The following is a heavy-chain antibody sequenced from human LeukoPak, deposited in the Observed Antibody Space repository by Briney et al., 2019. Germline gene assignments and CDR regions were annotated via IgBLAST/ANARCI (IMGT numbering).Heavy chain of an antibody. CDR1: GFTFSGFA. CDR3: ARVSKTYYYDSGSTFDY. V-gene: IGHV3-30*04. Sequence: GGPLRLSCAASGFTFSGFAMHWLRQAPGKGLEWVAVISFDGSQKYDAHPVKGRSTLSRDKSKNHLYLQMDMLRAEDTVVYYCARVSKTYYYDSGSTFDYWGKGTLVTVSS. CDR2: ISFDGSQK. J-gene: IGHJ4*02. D-gene: IGHD3-22*01.